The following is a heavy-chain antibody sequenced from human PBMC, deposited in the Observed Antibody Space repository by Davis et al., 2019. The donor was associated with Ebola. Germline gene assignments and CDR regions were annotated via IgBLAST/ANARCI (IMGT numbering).Heavy chain of an antibody. Sequence: GESLKISCAASGFHFRSYWMSWVRQAPGKGLEWVANIKQDGNEKYYVDSVKGRFTISRDNAKNSLYLQMNSLRAEATAVYYCARGGDIVATIAYYYGMDVWGKGTTVTVSS. CDR1: GFHFRSYW. J-gene: IGHJ6*04. D-gene: IGHD5-12*01. CDR2: IKQDGNEK. CDR3: ARGGDIVATIAYYYGMDV. V-gene: IGHV3-7*01.